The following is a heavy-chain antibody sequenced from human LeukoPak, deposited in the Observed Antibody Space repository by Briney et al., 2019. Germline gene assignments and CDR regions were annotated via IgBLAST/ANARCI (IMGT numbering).Heavy chain of an antibody. CDR1: GFTFDDYG. CDR2: INWNGGST. D-gene: IGHD5-12*01. CDR3: AKGGGYEAQYYYYYLDV. Sequence: GSLRLSCAASGFTFDDYGMSWVRQAPGKGLEWVSGINWNGGSTGYADSVKGRFTVSRDNSKNTLYLQMKSLRAEDTAVYYCAKGGGYEAQYYYYYLDVWGKGTTVTISS. J-gene: IGHJ6*03. V-gene: IGHV3-20*04.